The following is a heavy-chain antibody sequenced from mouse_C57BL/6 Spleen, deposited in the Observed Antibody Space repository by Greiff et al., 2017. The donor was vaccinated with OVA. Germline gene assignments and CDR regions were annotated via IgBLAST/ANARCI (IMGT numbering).Heavy chain of an antibody. CDR1: GFSLSTSGMG. Sequence: QVTLKVSGPGILQSSQTLSLTCSFSGFSLSTSGMGVSWIRQPSGNGLEWLAHIYWDDDKRYNPSLKSRPPISKDTSRNQVFLKITSVDTSDTATCDCARRGRENAMDYWGQGTSVTVSS. V-gene: IGHV8-12*01. CDR2: IYWDDDK. J-gene: IGHJ4*01. CDR3: ARRGRENAMDY.